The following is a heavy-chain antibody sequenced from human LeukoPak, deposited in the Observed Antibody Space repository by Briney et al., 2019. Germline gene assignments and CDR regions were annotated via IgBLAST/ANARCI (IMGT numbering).Heavy chain of an antibody. CDR1: GFTFSSYG. J-gene: IGHJ3*02. CDR3: ARDWPCSSTSCGGAHDAFDI. Sequence: GRSLRLSCAAPGFTFSSYGMHWVRQAPGKGLEWVAVIWYDGSNKYYADSVKGRFTISRDNSKNTLYLQMNSLRAEDTAVYYCARDWPCSSTSCGGAHDAFDIWGQGTMVTVSS. D-gene: IGHD2-2*01. CDR2: IWYDGSNK. V-gene: IGHV3-33*08.